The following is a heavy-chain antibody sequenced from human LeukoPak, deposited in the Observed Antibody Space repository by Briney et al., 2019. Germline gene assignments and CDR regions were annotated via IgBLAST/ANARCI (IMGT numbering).Heavy chain of an antibody. D-gene: IGHD6-13*01. CDR3: AKAYSSSWFDY. CDR2: IRYDESNT. CDR1: GFTFNNYG. V-gene: IGHV3-30*02. J-gene: IGHJ4*02. Sequence: GGSLRLPCAASGFTFNNYGMHWVRQAPGKGLEWVAFIRYDESNTYYADSVKGRFTISRDNSKKTLYLQMNSLRADDTAVYYCAKAYSSSWFDYWGQGTLVTVSS.